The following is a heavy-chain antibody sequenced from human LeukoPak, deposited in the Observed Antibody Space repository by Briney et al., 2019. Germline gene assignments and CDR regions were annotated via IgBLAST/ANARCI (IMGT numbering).Heavy chain of an antibody. D-gene: IGHD3-10*02. V-gene: IGHV3-23*01. J-gene: IGHJ4*02. Sequence: GALKLSCAASGFTFSNYAISWVRQASGKGLEWVSSISRGGSDTFYADFVKGGFSISGANSRNRVFLQLNSLRAEDTAMYYCARLFGEPPNFDCWGQGTLVTVSS. CDR1: GFTFSNYA. CDR2: ISRGGSDT. CDR3: ARLFGEPPNFDC.